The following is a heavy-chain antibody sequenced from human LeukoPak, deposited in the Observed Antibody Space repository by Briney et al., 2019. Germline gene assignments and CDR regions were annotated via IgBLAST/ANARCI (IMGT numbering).Heavy chain of an antibody. CDR3: ARLGNFWSGFDY. D-gene: IGHD3-3*01. V-gene: IGHV5-51*01. CDR2: IYPGDSDT. CDR1: GYSFTTYW. Sequence: RGESLKISCKGSGYSFTTYWIGWVRQMPGKGLEWMGIIYPGDSDTRYSPSFQGLVTISVDKSISTAYLQWGSLKASDTAMYYCARLGNFWSGFDYWGQGTLVTVSS. J-gene: IGHJ4*02.